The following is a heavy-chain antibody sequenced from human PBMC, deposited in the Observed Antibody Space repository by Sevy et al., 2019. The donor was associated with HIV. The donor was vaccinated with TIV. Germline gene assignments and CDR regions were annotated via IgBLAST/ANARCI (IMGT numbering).Heavy chain of an antibody. D-gene: IGHD2-2*01. J-gene: IGHJ6*02. Sequence: GGSLRLSCAASGFTFSNYAINWVRQAPGKGLEWVSRISGSGDSTFYADSVKGRFTIARDNSKNTVNLQMNSLRVEDTAVYYCAKVVVPAEIDPFYYYAYGMDVWGQGTTVTVSS. CDR3: AKVVVPAEIDPFYYYAYGMDV. CDR2: ISGSGDST. CDR1: GFTFSNYA. V-gene: IGHV3-23*01.